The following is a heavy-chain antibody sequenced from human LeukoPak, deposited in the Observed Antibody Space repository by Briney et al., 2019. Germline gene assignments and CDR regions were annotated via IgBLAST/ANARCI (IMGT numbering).Heavy chain of an antibody. V-gene: IGHV4-61*02. CDR1: GGSISSGSYY. J-gene: IGHJ3*02. Sequence: PSETLSLTCTVSGGSISSGSYYWSWIRQPAGKGLEWIGRIDTSGSTNYNPSLKSQVTISLDTSKTQLSLKLSSVTAADTAIYYCARESYYDSSGYSHDAFDIWGQGTMVTVSS. CDR3: ARESYYDSSGYSHDAFDI. D-gene: IGHD3-22*01. CDR2: IDTSGST.